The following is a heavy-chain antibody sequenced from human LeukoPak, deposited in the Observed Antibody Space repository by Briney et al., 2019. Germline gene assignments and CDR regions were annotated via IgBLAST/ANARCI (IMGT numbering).Heavy chain of an antibody. Sequence: SGPTLVNPTQTLTPTCTFSGSSLSTRGVGMGWIRQPPRMPLASLAVIYWDVDKPYSPSLRSTITPTKCTLKNQVVLSVTNMDPVDTATYYCAHTGHYYDRNNANWYFDLWGRGTLVTVSS. CDR2: IYWDVDK. CDR1: GSSLSTRGVG. D-gene: IGHD3-22*01. CDR3: AHTGHYYDRNNANWYFDL. V-gene: IGHV2-5*02. J-gene: IGHJ2*01.